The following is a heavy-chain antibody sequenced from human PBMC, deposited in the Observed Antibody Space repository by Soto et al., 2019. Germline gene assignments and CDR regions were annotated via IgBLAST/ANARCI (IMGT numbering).Heavy chain of an antibody. Sequence: QLQLQESGPGLVKPSETLSLTCKVSGGSISSSNYYWGWIRQPPGKGLEWIGSVYYSGSTYYNPSLKTRVTISGDTSKNQFSLDLSSVTAADTAVYYCARHFTLFGVIKLPPFDYWGQGILVTVSS. D-gene: IGHD3-3*01. V-gene: IGHV4-39*01. CDR1: GGSISSSNYY. J-gene: IGHJ4*02. CDR3: ARHFTLFGVIKLPPFDY. CDR2: VYYSGST.